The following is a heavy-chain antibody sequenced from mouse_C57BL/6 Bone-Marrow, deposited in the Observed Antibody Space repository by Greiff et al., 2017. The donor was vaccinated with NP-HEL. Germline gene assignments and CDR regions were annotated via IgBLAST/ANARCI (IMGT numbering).Heavy chain of an antibody. D-gene: IGHD1-1*01. CDR2: IDPETGGT. J-gene: IGHJ2*01. V-gene: IGHV1-15*01. CDR3: TVYYGSSYAYFDY. CDR1: GYTFTDYE. Sequence: VQLQQSGAELVRPGASVTLSCKASGYTFTDYEMHWVKQTPVHGLEWIGAIDPETGGTAYNQKFKGKAILTADKSSSTAYMELRSLTSEDSAVYYCTVYYGSSYAYFDYWGQGTTLTVSS.